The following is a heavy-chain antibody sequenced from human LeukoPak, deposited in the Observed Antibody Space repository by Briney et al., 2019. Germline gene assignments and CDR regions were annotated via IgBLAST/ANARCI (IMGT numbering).Heavy chain of an antibody. J-gene: IGHJ4*02. D-gene: IGHD5-18*01. Sequence: PGGSLRLSCAASGFTFSSYWMSWVRQAPGEGLEWVANIKQDGSEKYYVDSVKGRFTISRDNAKNSLYLQMNSLRAEDTAVYYCARRGYSYGYEYYFDYWGQGTLVTVSS. CDR3: ARRGYSYGYEYYFDY. CDR1: GFTFSSYW. CDR2: IKQDGSEK. V-gene: IGHV3-7*01.